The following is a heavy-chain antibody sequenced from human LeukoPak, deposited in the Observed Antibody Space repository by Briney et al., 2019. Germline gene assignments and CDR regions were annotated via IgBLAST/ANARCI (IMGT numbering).Heavy chain of an antibody. J-gene: IGHJ4*02. D-gene: IGHD2-2*01. CDR1: GFTFSSYG. CDR2: IWYDGSNK. V-gene: IGHV3-33*01. Sequence: RGSLRLSCAASGFTFSSYGMHWVRQAPGKGLEWVAVIWYDGSNKYYADSVKGRFTISRDNSKNTLYLQMNSLRAEDTAVYYCARDMYCSSTSCYYLFDYWGQGTLVTVSS. CDR3: ARDMYCSSTSCYYLFDY.